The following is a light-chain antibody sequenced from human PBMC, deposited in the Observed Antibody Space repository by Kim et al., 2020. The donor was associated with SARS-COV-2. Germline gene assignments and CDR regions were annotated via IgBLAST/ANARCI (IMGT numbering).Light chain of an antibody. Sequence: PGHPITTPCTGITRDGYNYVSWYTQLPGKAPRLIIYDVTYRPSGISSRFSGSQSGTTASLTISGLLTEDEGDYYCSSYTIGNIFVVFGGGTQLTVL. J-gene: IGLJ2*01. CDR2: DVT. CDR3: SSYTIGNIFVV. V-gene: IGLV2-14*03. CDR1: TRDGYNY.